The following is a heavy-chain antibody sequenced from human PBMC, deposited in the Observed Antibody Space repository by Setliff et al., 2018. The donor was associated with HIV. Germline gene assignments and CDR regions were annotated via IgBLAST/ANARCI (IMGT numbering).Heavy chain of an antibody. Sequence: SETLSLTCAVFGYSFSNGYYWGWIRQPPGKGPEWIGSIYHSGSTYYNPSLKSRVSISVDTSKNQFSLELRSVTAADTAVYYCAGRIVTAAYYFDYWGRGTLVTVSS. J-gene: IGHJ4*02. V-gene: IGHV4-38-2*01. CDR3: AGRIVTAAYYFDY. CDR2: IYHSGST. D-gene: IGHD2-2*01. CDR1: GYSFSNGYY.